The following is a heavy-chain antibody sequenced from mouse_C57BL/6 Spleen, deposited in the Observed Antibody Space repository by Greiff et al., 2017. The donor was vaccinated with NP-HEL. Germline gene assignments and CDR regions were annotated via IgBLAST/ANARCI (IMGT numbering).Heavy chain of an antibody. CDR2: IDPSDSYT. D-gene: IGHD1-1*01. CDR3: ARGLYGYAMDY. J-gene: IGHJ4*01. CDR1: GYTFTSYW. V-gene: IGHV1-59*01. Sequence: QVQLKESGAELVRPGTSVKLSCKASGYTFTSYWMHWVKQRPGQGLEWIGVIDPSDSYTNYNQKFKGKATLTVDTSSSTAYMQLSSLTSEDSAVYYCARGLYGYAMDYWGQGTSVTVSS.